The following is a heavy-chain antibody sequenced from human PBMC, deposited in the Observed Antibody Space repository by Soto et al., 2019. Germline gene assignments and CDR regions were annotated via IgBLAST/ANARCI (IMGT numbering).Heavy chain of an antibody. CDR2: IYYSGST. V-gene: IGHV4-31*03. CDR3: ARGPGYSYGMRGWFDP. J-gene: IGHJ5*02. D-gene: IGHD5-18*01. CDR1: GGSISSGGYY. Sequence: QVQLQESGPGLVKPSQTLSLTCTVSGGSISSGGYYWSWIRQHPGKGLEWIGYIYYSGSTYYNPALKSRVTISVDTSKNQFCLKLSSVTAADTAVYYCARGPGYSYGMRGWFDPWGQGTLVTVSS.